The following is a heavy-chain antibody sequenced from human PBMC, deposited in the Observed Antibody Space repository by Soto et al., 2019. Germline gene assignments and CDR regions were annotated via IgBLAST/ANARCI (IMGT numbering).Heavy chain of an antibody. V-gene: IGHV3-23*01. CDR2: ISGGGDTT. J-gene: IGHJ4*02. D-gene: IGHD3-10*01. CDR1: GFTFNNYA. CDR3: AKGRGGSGSLTPRVDF. Sequence: EVQLLESGGGLVQPGGSLRLSCAASGFTFNNYAMTWVRQAPGKGLEWVSAISGGGDTTSYADSVKGRFTVSRDGSKNTLYLQMSSLRDEDTALYYCAKGRGGSGSLTPRVDFWCQGTLVTVSS.